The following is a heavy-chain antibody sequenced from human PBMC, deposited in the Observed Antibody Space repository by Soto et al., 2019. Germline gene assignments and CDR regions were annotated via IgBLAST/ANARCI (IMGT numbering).Heavy chain of an antibody. J-gene: IGHJ6*02. CDR2: IIPIFGTA. CDR1: GGTFSSYA. V-gene: IGHV1-69*06. Sequence: EASVKVSCKASGGTFSSYAISWVRQAPGQGLEWMGGIIPIFGTANYAQKFQGRVTITADKSTSTAYMELSSLRSEDTAVYYCASGADNITMVRGVFRGYYYYYGMDVWGQGTTVTVSS. CDR3: ASGADNITMVRGVFRGYYYYYGMDV. D-gene: IGHD3-10*01.